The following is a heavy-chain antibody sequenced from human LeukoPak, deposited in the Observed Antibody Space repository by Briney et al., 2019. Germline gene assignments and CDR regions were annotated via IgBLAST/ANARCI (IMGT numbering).Heavy chain of an antibody. J-gene: IGHJ3*02. CDR2: INHSGGT. CDR3: ARVMRDDAFDI. Sequence: SETLSLTCAVYGGSFSGYYWSWIRQPPGKGLEWIGEINHSGGTNYNPSLKSRVTISVDTSKNQFSLKLSSVTAADTAVYYCARVMRDDAFDIWGQGTMVTVSS. V-gene: IGHV4-34*01. CDR1: GGSFSGYY. D-gene: IGHD2-8*01.